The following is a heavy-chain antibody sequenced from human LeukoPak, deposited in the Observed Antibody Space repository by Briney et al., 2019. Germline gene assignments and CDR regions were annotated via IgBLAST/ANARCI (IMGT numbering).Heavy chain of an antibody. CDR2: IIPIFGTA. D-gene: IGHD4-23*01. Sequence: GASVKVSCKASGGTFSSYAISWVRQAPGQGLEWMGGIIPIFGTANYAQKFQGRVTITADESTSTAYMELSSLRPEDTAVYYCARVNGGPNGGHWGQGTLVTVSS. CDR3: ARVNGGPNGGH. CDR1: GGTFSSYA. V-gene: IGHV1-69*13. J-gene: IGHJ4*02.